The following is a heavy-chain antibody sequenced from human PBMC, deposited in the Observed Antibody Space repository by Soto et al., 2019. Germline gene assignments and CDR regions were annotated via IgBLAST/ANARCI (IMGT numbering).Heavy chain of an antibody. Sequence: ASVKVSCKASGYTFTSYYMHWVRQAPGQGLEWMGIINPSGGSTSYAQKFQGRVTMTRDTSTGTVYMELSSLRSEDTAVYYCARTPLACSSTSCCREAWFDPWGQGTLVTVSS. CDR3: ARTPLACSSTSCCREAWFDP. CDR2: INPSGGST. D-gene: IGHD2-2*01. J-gene: IGHJ5*02. CDR1: GYTFTSYY. V-gene: IGHV1-46*01.